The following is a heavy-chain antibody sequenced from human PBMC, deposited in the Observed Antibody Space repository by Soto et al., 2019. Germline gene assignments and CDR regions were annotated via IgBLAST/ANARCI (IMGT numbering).Heavy chain of an antibody. D-gene: IGHD3-10*01. Sequence: GASVKVSCKASGYTFIDYGITWVRQAPGQGLEWMGWINPNSGGTNYAQKFQGRVTMTRDTSISTAYMELSRLRSDDTAVYYCARGHATMVRGVIIIDWFDPWGQGTRVTVSS. CDR1: GYTFIDYG. V-gene: IGHV1-2*02. CDR2: INPNSGGT. CDR3: ARGHATMVRGVIIIDWFDP. J-gene: IGHJ5*02.